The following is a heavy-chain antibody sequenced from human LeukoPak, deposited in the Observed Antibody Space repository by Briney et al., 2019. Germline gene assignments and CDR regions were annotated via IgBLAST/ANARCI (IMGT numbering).Heavy chain of an antibody. CDR2: IYHSGST. J-gene: IGHJ4*02. Sequence: SETLPLTCTLPGGSISTYYWSWIRQPPGKGLEWIGYIYHSGSTNYNPSPKSRVIISVDTSKNQFSLKLSSVTAADTAVYYCARGGGYASPIGYWGQGALVTVSS. D-gene: IGHD5-12*01. CDR3: ARGGGYASPIGY. CDR1: GGSISTYY. V-gene: IGHV4-59*01.